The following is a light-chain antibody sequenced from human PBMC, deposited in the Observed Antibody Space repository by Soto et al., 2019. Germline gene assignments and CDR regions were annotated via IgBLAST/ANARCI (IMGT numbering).Light chain of an antibody. V-gene: IGKV1-39*01. Sequence: DIQMTQSPSSLSASVGDRVTITCRASQSISSYLNWYQQKPGKAPKLLIYAASTLQSGVPSRFSGSGSGTDFTLTIITLQPEDFSTYYCQQRYSTPRITFGQGTRLEIK. CDR2: AAS. CDR1: QSISSY. CDR3: QQRYSTPRIT. J-gene: IGKJ5*01.